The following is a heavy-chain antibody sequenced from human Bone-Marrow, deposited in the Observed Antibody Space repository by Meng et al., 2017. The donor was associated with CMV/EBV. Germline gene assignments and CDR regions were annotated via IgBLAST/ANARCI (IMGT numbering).Heavy chain of an antibody. D-gene: IGHD6-13*01. CDR2: INPTGGGT. CDR1: GYTFTSSY. Sequence: ASVKVSCKASGYTFTSSYMNWVRQAPGQGLEWMGIINPTGGGTSYAQKFQGRVTMTRDTSTSTVYMELRSLRSEDSAVYYCARDHPPQTSSPPGVNWFDPWGQGTLVTVSS. J-gene: IGHJ5*02. CDR3: ARDHPPQTSSPPGVNWFDP. V-gene: IGHV1-46*01.